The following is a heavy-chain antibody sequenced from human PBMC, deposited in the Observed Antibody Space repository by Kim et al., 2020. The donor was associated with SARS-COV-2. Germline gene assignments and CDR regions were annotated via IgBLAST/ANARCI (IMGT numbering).Heavy chain of an antibody. D-gene: IGHD3-22*01. V-gene: IGHV5-10-1*01. CDR3: ARHKGNYYDTRPFDY. J-gene: IGHJ4*02. Sequence: PSFQGHVTSSADKSISTAYLQWSSLKASDTAMYYCARHKGNYYDTRPFDYWGQGTLVTVSS.